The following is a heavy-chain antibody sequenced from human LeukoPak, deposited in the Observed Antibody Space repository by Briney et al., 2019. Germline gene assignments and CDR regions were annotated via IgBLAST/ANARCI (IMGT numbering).Heavy chain of an antibody. CDR3: ATRPRPVTIGPFDY. V-gene: IGHV1-2*02. CDR1: GYALTGND. D-gene: IGHD2-21*02. Sequence: ASVEVSCMASGYALTGNDFYWVRQAPGQGLEYMGSVNPFTGDTNYAQKFQGRVTMTRDTSRNTAYMELSGLTSDDTAMYYCATRPRPVTIGPFDYWGQGTLVTVSS. J-gene: IGHJ4*02. CDR2: VNPFTGDT.